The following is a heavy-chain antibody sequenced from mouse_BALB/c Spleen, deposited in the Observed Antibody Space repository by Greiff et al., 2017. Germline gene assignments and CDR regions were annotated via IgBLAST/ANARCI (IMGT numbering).Heavy chain of an antibody. V-gene: IGHV1-69*02. J-gene: IGHJ1*01. D-gene: IGHD2-2*01. CDR3: ARLYYGYDGYFDV. CDR2: IDPSDSET. Sequence: QVQLQQPGAELVKPGAPVKLSCKASGYTFTSYWMNWVKQRPGRGLEWIGRIDPSDSETHYNQKFKDKATLTVDKSSSTAYIQLSSLTSEDSAVYYCARLYYGYDGYFDVWGAGTTVTVSS. CDR1: GYTFTSYW.